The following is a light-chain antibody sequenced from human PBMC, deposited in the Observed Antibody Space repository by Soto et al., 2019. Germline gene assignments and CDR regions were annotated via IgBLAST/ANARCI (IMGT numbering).Light chain of an antibody. J-gene: IGLJ1*01. CDR1: SSDVGGYNY. CDR3: CSFAGSPYD. V-gene: IGLV2-11*01. Sequence: QSALTQPRSVSGSPGQSVAISCTGTSSDVGGYNYVSWFQHHPGKAPKLLIYDVTQRPAGVSDRFSGSKSGNTASLTISGLQAEDEADYYCCSFAGSPYDFGTGTKVTVL. CDR2: DVT.